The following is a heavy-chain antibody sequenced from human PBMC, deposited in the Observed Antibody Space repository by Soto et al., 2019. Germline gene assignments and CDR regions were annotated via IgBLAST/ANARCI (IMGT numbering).Heavy chain of an antibody. D-gene: IGHD4-17*01. Sequence: QAQLVQSGAEVKKPGSSVKVSCKASGGTFSSHTFSWLRQAPGQGLEWMGRIIPALGTATYAQKVQGRVTITADESATTVYMVLNSLRSEDTAVYYCARPDFGDYWYFALWGRGTLVTVSS. CDR2: IIPALGTA. CDR3: ARPDFGDYWYFAL. J-gene: IGHJ2*01. V-gene: IGHV1-69*08. CDR1: GGTFSSHT.